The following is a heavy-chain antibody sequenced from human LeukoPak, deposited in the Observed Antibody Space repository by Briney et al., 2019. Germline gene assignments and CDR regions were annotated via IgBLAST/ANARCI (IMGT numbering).Heavy chain of an antibody. Sequence: ASVNVSCKASGYTFTGYYMHWVGQAPGQGLDWMGWINPNSGGTNYARKLQGRVTMTRDKSISTAYMELSRLRSDDPAVYYCARANLVEMATIFLRGLPFVADWFDPWGQGTLVTVSS. CDR3: ARANLVEMATIFLRGLPFVADWFDP. J-gene: IGHJ5*02. CDR2: INPNSGGT. D-gene: IGHD5-24*01. V-gene: IGHV1-2*02. CDR1: GYTFTGYY.